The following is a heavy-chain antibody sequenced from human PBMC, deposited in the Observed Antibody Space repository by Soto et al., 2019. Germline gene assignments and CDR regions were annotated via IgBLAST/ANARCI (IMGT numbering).Heavy chain of an antibody. CDR3: AKDELGYSGYDYPRLYY. V-gene: IGHV3-30*18. J-gene: IGHJ4*02. CDR2: ISYDGSNK. CDR1: GFTFSRYC. Sequence: GALRLSCAASGFTFSRYCLLWVRHAPGKVLYWVAVISYDGSNKYYADSVKGRFTISRDNSKNTLYLQMNSLRAEDTAVYYCAKDELGYSGYDYPRLYYWGQRTLVPVSS. D-gene: IGHD5-12*01.